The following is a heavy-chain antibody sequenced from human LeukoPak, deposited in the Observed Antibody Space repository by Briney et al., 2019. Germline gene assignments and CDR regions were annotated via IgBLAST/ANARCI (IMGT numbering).Heavy chain of an antibody. Sequence: PGGSLRLSCAASGFTFDDYAMHWVRQAPGKGLEWVSGISWNSGSIGYADSVKGRFTISRDNAKNSLYLQMNGLRAEDTALYYCAKDTISGYSSGWFANWFDPWGQGTLVTVSS. CDR2: ISWNSGSI. CDR3: AKDTISGYSSGWFANWFDP. J-gene: IGHJ5*02. D-gene: IGHD6-19*01. V-gene: IGHV3-9*01. CDR1: GFTFDDYA.